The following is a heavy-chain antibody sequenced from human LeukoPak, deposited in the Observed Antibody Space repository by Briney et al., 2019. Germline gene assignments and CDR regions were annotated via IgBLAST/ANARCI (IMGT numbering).Heavy chain of an antibody. Sequence: PGGSLRLSCAASGFTFSVYWMHLVRQAPGKGLEWVSRIRSDGSSTTYADSVKGRFTISRDNAKNTLYLQMSSLRADDTAVYYCARDDYNRHWGQGTLVTVSS. J-gene: IGHJ4*02. CDR3: ARDDYNRH. CDR1: GFTFSVYW. CDR2: IRSDGSST. V-gene: IGHV3-74*01. D-gene: IGHD4-11*01.